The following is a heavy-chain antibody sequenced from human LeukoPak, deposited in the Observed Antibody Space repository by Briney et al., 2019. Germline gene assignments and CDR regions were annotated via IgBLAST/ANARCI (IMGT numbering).Heavy chain of an antibody. J-gene: IGHJ4*02. CDR1: GGSISSYY. CDR2: IYYSGST. CDR3: ASGKFAAARTGPVDH. Sequence: KPSETLSLTCTVSGGSISSYYWSWIRQPPGKGLEWIGYIYYSGSTNYNPSLKSRVTISVDTSKNQFSLKLSSVTAADTAVYYCASGKFAAARTGPVDHWGQGTLVTVSS. D-gene: IGHD6-13*01. V-gene: IGHV4-59*01.